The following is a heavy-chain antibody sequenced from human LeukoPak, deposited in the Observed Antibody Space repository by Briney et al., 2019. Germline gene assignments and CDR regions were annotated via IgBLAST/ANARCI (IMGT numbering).Heavy chain of an antibody. V-gene: IGHV3-23*01. D-gene: IGHD3-22*01. CDR2: ISGSGGST. J-gene: IGHJ4*02. Sequence: GGSLRLSCAASGFTFSSYSMNWVRQAPGKGLEWVSDISGSGGSTYYADSVKGRFTISRDSFKNTLYLQMNSLRVEDTAVYYCAKDLPRYYYDSSGSYFDYWGQGALVTVSS. CDR3: AKDLPRYYYDSSGSYFDY. CDR1: GFTFSSYS.